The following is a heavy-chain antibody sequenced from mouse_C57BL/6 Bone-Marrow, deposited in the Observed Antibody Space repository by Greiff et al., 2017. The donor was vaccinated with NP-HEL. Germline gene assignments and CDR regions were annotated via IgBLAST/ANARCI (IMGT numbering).Heavy chain of an antibody. CDR1: GYTFTSYW. Sequence: QVQLQQPGAELVMPGASVKLSCKASGYTFTSYWMHWVKQRPGQGLEWIGEIDPSDSYTHYNQKFKGKSTLTVDKSSSTAYMQLSSLTSEDSAVYYCARGRIYYGNLYAMDYWGQGTSVTVSS. CDR2: IDPSDSYT. J-gene: IGHJ4*01. D-gene: IGHD2-1*01. CDR3: ARGRIYYGNLYAMDY. V-gene: IGHV1-69*01.